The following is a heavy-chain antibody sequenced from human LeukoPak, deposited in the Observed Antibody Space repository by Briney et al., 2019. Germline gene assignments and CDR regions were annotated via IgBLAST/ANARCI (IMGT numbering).Heavy chain of an antibody. CDR2: IYYSGNT. Sequence: SETLSITCTVSGGSISSSSYYWVWIRQPPGKGLEWIGSIYYSGNTYYNPSLKSRVTISVDTSKNQFSLKLSSVTAADTAVYYCARLDCSSTSCHFDYWGQGTLVTVSS. V-gene: IGHV4-39*01. J-gene: IGHJ4*02. CDR3: ARLDCSSTSCHFDY. D-gene: IGHD2-2*01. CDR1: GGSISSSSYY.